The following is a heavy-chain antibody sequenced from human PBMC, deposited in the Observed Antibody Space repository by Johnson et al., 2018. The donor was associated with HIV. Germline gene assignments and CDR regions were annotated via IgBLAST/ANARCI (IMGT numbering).Heavy chain of an antibody. D-gene: IGHD1-26*01. V-gene: IGHV3-66*02. CDR1: GITFDDYG. CDR3: ARAGARAFDI. J-gene: IGHJ3*02. Sequence: VQLVESGGVVAQPGGSLRLSCAASGITFDDYGMSWVRQAPGKGLEWVSVIYSGGSTYYADSVKGRFTISRDNSKNTLYLQMNSLRAEDTAVYYCARAGARAFDIWGQGTMVTVSS. CDR2: IYSGGST.